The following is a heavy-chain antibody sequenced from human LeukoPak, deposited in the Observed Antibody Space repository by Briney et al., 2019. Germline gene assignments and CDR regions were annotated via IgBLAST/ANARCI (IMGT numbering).Heavy chain of an antibody. J-gene: IGHJ2*01. Sequence: GGSLRLSCVVSGFTFRSYSMNWDRQAPGKGLEWVSSISSSSSYIYYADSVKGRFTISRDNAKNSLYLQMNSLRAEDTALYYCARDLTYSSSPPGWYFDLWGRGALVTVSS. CDR2: ISSSSSYI. V-gene: IGHV3-21*01. CDR1: GFTFRSYS. D-gene: IGHD6-6*01. CDR3: ARDLTYSSSPPGWYFDL.